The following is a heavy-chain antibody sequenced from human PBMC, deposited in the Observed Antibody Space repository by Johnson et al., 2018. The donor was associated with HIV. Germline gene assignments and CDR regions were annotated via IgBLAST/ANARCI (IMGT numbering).Heavy chain of an antibody. CDR3: ARVGKQWLEVAAFDI. J-gene: IGHJ3*02. Sequence: QVQLVESGGGVVQPGRSLRLSCAASGFTFSSYAMHWVRQAPGKGLEWVAVISYDGRNKHNADSVKGRFTISRDDSKNTLYLQMNSLRAEDTAVYYCARVGKQWLEVAAFDIWGQGTMFTVSS. CDR2: ISYDGRNK. CDR1: GFTFSSYA. V-gene: IGHV3-30*04. D-gene: IGHD6-19*01.